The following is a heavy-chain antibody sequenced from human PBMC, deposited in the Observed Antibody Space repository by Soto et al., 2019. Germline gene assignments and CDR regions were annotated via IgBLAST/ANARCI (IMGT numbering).Heavy chain of an antibody. J-gene: IGHJ4*02. D-gene: IGHD3-10*01. Sequence: QVQLVQSGAEVKRPGSSVKVSCKASGDTFSFYSINWVRQAPGLGLEWMGRVNPILRMSNYAQRFQGRVTMTADKSTTTGYMELSGLRSEDTAMYYCATSYGSGYRAFDYWGQGALVTVSS. V-gene: IGHV1-69*04. CDR1: GDTFSFYS. CDR2: VNPILRMS. CDR3: ATSYGSGYRAFDY.